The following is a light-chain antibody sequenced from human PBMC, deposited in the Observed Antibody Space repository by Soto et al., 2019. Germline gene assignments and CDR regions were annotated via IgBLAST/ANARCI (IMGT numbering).Light chain of an antibody. CDR1: SSDVGAYNY. J-gene: IGLJ1*01. V-gene: IGLV2-14*01. Sequence: SALTQPASVSGSPGQSVAISCTGTSSDVGAYNYVSWYQQHPGKAPKLLLSEVSNRPSGVSDRFSGSKSGNTASLTISGLQAEDEADYYCSSLTTSFTYVFGTGTKVTV. CDR3: SSLTTSFTYV. CDR2: EVS.